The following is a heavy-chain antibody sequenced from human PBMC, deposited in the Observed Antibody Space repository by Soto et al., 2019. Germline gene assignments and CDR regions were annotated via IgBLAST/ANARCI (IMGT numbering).Heavy chain of an antibody. CDR1: GFTFSDYS. D-gene: IGHD3-10*01. CDR2: ISSSSSPI. V-gene: IGHV3-48*02. CDR3: VRDARTMVRGHYFAY. Sequence: EVQVVESGGGLVQPGGSLRLSCAASGFTFSDYSFNWVRQAPGRGLEWVSYISSSSSPIYYADSVEGRFTISRDNAKSSLYLQMNSLRDEDTTVYYCVRDARTMVRGHYFAYWGQGTLVTVSS. J-gene: IGHJ4*02.